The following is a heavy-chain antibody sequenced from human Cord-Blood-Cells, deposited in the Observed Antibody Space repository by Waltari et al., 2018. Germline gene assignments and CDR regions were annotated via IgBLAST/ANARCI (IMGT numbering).Heavy chain of an antibody. CDR3: ARGPLGKLELDY. V-gene: IGHV4-34*01. CDR2: INHSGST. CDR1: GGSFSGYY. Sequence: VQLQQWGAGLLKPSETLSLTCAVYGGSFSGYYWSWIRQPPGKGLEWIGEINHSGSTNYNPSLKSRVTISVDTSKNQFSLKLSSVTAADTAVYYCARGPLGKLELDYWGQGTLVTVSS. D-gene: IGHD1-7*01. J-gene: IGHJ4*02.